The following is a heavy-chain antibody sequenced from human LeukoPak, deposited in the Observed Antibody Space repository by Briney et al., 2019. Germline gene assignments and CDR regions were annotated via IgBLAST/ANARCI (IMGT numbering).Heavy chain of an antibody. V-gene: IGHV4-4*08. CDR2: IYNSGT. D-gene: IGHD2-21*02. CDR1: GGSISGYY. CDR3: ARDVITMVVTARSPI. J-gene: IGHJ4*02. Sequence: PSETLSLTCSVSGGSISGYYWNWIRQPPGKGLQWIGYIYNSGTNYNPSLESRVTMSVDTSKNQFSLKLSSVTAADTAVYYCARDVITMVVTARSPIWGQGTLVTVSS.